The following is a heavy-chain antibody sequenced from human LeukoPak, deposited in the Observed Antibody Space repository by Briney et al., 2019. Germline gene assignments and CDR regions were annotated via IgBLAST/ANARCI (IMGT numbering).Heavy chain of an antibody. J-gene: IGHJ4*02. CDR1: GYTFSSFD. CDR3: ARDGVKYSSLPFYLDY. Sequence: ASVKVSCKASGYTFSSFDINWVRQAPGQGLEWMGWISPHNGNTNYAQNFQGRVSMTTDTSTTTVYVELRSLRSDDTAVYYCARDGVKYSSLPFYLDYWGQGILVTVSS. D-gene: IGHD6-19*01. V-gene: IGHV1-18*01. CDR2: ISPHNGNT.